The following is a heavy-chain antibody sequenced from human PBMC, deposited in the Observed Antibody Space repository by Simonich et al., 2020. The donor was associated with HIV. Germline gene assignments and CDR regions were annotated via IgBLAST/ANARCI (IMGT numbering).Heavy chain of an antibody. CDR1: GFTLEDYA. J-gene: IGHJ4*02. V-gene: IGHV3-9*01. CDR3: AKDKGAYYGSGSPVY. D-gene: IGHD3-10*01. Sequence: EVQLVESGGGLVQPGRSLRLSCAASGFTLEDYAMHWVRQAPGKGLEWVSGISWNSGSIGYADSVKGRFTISRDNAKNSLYLQMNSLRAEDTALYYCAKDKGAYYGSGSPVYWGQGTLVTVSS. CDR2: ISWNSGSI.